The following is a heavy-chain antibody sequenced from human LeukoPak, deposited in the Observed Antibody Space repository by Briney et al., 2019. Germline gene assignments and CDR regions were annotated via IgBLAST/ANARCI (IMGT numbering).Heavy chain of an antibody. D-gene: IGHD3-10*01. CDR1: GASITSFY. CDR2: ISSSGST. V-gene: IGHV4-59*08. J-gene: IGHJ5*02. Sequence: PSETLSLTCTVSGASITSFYMNWIRQPPGKGLEWIGYISSSGSTNYSPSLKSRVTISVDTSKNQFSLKLSSVTAADTAVYYCARTSLGGAWFDPWGQGTLVTVSS. CDR3: ARTSLGGAWFDP.